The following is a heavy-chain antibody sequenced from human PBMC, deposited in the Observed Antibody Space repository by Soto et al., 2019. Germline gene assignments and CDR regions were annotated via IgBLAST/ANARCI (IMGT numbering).Heavy chain of an antibody. J-gene: IGHJ4*02. V-gene: IGHV1-24*01. CDR2: FDPEDGET. D-gene: IGHD6-13*01. Sequence: QVPLVQSGPEVRKPGASVKVSCGVSGDTLTELSLHWVRQAPGKGLEWMGGFDPEDGETLYAQKFRGRVSMTEDTSTDTAYMELSSLRSEDTAVYYCAKRQDRQQLSSQFFDSWGQGTLVTVSS. CDR1: GDTLTELS. CDR3: AKRQDRQQLSSQFFDS.